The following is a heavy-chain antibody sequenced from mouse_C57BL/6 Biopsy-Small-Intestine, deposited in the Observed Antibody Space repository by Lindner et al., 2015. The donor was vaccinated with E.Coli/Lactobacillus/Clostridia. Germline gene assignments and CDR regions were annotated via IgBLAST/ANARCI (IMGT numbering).Heavy chain of an antibody. V-gene: IGHV1-36*01. D-gene: IGHD2-5*01. Sequence: VQLQESGPVLVKPGPSVKISCKASGFTFTDFYIHWVKQRHGESLEWIGLVYPYNGYTTFNQKFKGKATLTVDTSSSTAYMELNSLTSEDSAVYYCARDYSNYGAWFAYWGQGTLVTVSA. J-gene: IGHJ3*01. CDR3: ARDYSNYGAWFAY. CDR2: VYPYNGYT. CDR1: GFTFTDFY.